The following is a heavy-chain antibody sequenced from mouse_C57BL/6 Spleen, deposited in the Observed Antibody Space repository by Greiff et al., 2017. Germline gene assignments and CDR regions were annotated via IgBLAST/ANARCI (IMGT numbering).Heavy chain of an antibody. CDR1: GFTFNDYY. J-gene: IGHJ3*01. D-gene: IGHD1-1*01. CDR3: ASPVGDGSSYAY. CDR2: INPNNGGT. V-gene: IGHV1-26*01. Sequence: EVQLQQSGPELVKPGASVKISCKASGFTFNDYYMNWVKQSHGKSLEWIGEINPNNGGTSYTQKFKGKDTLTVDKSSSTAYMELRSLTSEDSAVYYCASPVGDGSSYAYWGQGTLVTVSA.